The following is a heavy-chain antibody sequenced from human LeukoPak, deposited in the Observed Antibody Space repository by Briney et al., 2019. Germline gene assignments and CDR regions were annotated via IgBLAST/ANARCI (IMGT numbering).Heavy chain of an antibody. Sequence: GGSLRLSCAASGFTFSSYSMNWVRQAPGKGREWVSSISSSSSYIYYADSVKGRFTISRDNAKNSLYLQMNSLRAEDTAVYYCARVVGIAAAGTPHWGQGTLVTVSS. J-gene: IGHJ4*02. CDR1: GFTFSSYS. CDR2: ISSSSSYI. V-gene: IGHV3-21*01. D-gene: IGHD6-13*01. CDR3: ARVVGIAAAGTPH.